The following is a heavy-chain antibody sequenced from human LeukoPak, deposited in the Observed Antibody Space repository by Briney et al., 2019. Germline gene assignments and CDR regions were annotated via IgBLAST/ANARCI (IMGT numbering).Heavy chain of an antibody. J-gene: IGHJ5*01. D-gene: IGHD2-15*01. CDR1: GYSFTNNW. V-gene: IGHV5-51*01. CDR3: VRTPTCSSGSCYPNWFDS. CDR2: VYPGDSNT. Sequence: GESLKISCQGSGYSFTNNWIGLVRQMPGKGLEWMAIVYPGDSNTKYSPSFQGQVTISADRSISVAYLQWSRLKASDTAMYYCVRTPTCSSGSCYPNWFDSWGQGTLVTVSS.